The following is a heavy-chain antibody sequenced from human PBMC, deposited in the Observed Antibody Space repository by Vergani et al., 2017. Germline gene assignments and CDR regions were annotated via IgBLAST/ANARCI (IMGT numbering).Heavy chain of an antibody. J-gene: IGHJ4*02. Sequence: QVQLVQSGAEVKKPGASVKVSCKASGYTFTDYFMHWVRQAPGQGLEWMGWINPNSGGTTYAQKFQGRVTMTRDTSISTAYMELSNLRSEDTAVYYCARVDTSSNRDYFDYWGQGTLVTVSS. CDR2: INPNSGGT. D-gene: IGHD2-2*01. CDR3: ARVDTSSNRDYFDY. V-gene: IGHV1-2*02. CDR1: GYTFTDYF.